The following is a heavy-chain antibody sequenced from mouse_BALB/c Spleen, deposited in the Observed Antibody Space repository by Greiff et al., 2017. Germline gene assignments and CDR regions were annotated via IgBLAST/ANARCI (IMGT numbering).Heavy chain of an antibody. CDR1: GYSITSGYY. D-gene: IGHD2-1*01. V-gene: IGHV3-6*02. Sequence: EVQLQESGPGLVKPSQSLSLTCSVTGYSITSGYYWNWIRQFPGNKLEWMGYISYDGSNNYNPSLKNRISITRDTSKNQFFLKLNSVTTEDTATYYCARGKGNNPAWFAYWGQGTLVTVSA. CDR3: ARGKGNNPAWFAY. CDR2: ISYDGSN. J-gene: IGHJ3*01.